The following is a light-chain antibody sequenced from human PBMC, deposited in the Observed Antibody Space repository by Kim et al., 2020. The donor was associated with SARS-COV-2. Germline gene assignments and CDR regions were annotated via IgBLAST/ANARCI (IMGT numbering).Light chain of an antibody. J-gene: IGKJ4*01. CDR1: QSVSSSY. V-gene: IGKV3-20*01. Sequence: EIVLTQSPGTLSLSPGERATLSCRASQSVSSSYLAWNQQKPGQAPRLLIYGASSRATGIPDRFSGSGSGTDFTLTISRLDPEDFALYYCQQYGISPLTFGGGTKVDIK. CDR3: QQYGISPLT. CDR2: GAS.